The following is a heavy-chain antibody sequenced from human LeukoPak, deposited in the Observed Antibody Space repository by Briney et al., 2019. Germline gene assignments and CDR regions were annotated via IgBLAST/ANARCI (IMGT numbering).Heavy chain of an antibody. Sequence: GGSLRLSCVASGFTFRNCAMSWVRQAPGKGLEWVSGISGTGYNTYYADSAKGRFTISRDNSKNTLYLQMNSLGAEDTAVYYCAKHVSGSLFYFDYWGQRTLVTVSS. CDR3: AKHVSGSLFYFDY. V-gene: IGHV3-23*01. D-gene: IGHD3-10*01. J-gene: IGHJ4*02. CDR2: ISGTGYNT. CDR1: GFTFRNCA.